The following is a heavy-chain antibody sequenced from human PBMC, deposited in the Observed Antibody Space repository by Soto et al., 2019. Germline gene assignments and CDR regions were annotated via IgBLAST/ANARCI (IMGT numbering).Heavy chain of an antibody. J-gene: IGHJ4*02. Sequence: GGSLRLSCAASGFTFSSYAMSWVRQAPGRGLEWVSAISGSGGSTYYADSVKGRFTISRDNSKNTLHLQMNSLRAEDTAVYYCAKGHCSSTSCYAPFDYWGQGTLVTVSS. V-gene: IGHV3-23*01. CDR3: AKGHCSSTSCYAPFDY. CDR2: ISGSGGST. D-gene: IGHD2-2*01. CDR1: GFTFSSYA.